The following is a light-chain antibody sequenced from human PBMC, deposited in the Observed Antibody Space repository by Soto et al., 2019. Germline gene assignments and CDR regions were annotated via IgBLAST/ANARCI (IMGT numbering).Light chain of an antibody. Sequence: QSALTQPASVSGSPGQSIAISCTGTSSDVGGYNYVSWYQQHPGKAPKLMIYDVSNRPSGVSNRFSGSTSGNTASLTISGLQAEDEADYYCSSYTSSSTYVFGTGTKVIVL. CDR3: SSYTSSSTYV. CDR2: DVS. J-gene: IGLJ1*01. V-gene: IGLV2-14*01. CDR1: SSDVGGYNY.